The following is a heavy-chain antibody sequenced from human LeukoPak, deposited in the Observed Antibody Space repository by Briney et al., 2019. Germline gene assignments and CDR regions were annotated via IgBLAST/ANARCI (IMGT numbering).Heavy chain of an antibody. CDR1: GFTFSSYA. J-gene: IGHJ5*02. CDR3: AKAPKLITVPNWFDL. V-gene: IGHV3-23*01. Sequence: GGSLRLSCAASGFTFSSYAMSWVRQAPGKGLEWVSAISGSGGSTYYADSVKGRFTISRDNSKNTLYLQMNSLRAEDTAVYYCAKAPKLITVPNWFDLWGQGTLVTVSS. CDR2: ISGSGGST. D-gene: IGHD3-22*01.